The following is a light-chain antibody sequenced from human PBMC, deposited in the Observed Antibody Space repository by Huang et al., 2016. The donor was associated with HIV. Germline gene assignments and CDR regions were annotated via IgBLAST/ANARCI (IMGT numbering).Light chain of an antibody. CDR3: QQSYNTLSIT. V-gene: IGKV1-39*01. CDR1: QSIGNQ. CDR2: AAS. Sequence: DIQMTQSPSSLSASVGYRVTITCRASQSIGNQLKWYQQKPGKAPKLLIFAASSLQSGVPSRFSGSGSGTDFTLTISSLQPEDFATYYCQQSYNTLSITFGQGTRLEIK. J-gene: IGKJ5*01.